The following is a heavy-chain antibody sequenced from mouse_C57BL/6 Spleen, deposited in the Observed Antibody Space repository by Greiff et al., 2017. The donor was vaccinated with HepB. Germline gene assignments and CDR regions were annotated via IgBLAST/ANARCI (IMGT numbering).Heavy chain of an antibody. V-gene: IGHV1-76*01. J-gene: IGHJ1*03. CDR2: IYPGSGNT. CDR3: ARSYEYDPLWYFDV. D-gene: IGHD2-4*01. CDR1: GYTFTDYY. Sequence: QVQLQQSGAELVRPGASVKLSCKASGYTFTDYYINWVKQRPGQGLEWIARIYPGSGNTYYNEKFKGKATLTAEKSSSTAYMQLSSLTSEDSAVYFCARSYEYDPLWYFDVWGTGTTVTVSS.